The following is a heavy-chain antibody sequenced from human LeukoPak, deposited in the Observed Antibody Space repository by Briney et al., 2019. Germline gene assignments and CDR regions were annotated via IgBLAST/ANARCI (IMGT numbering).Heavy chain of an antibody. Sequence: GGSLRLSCAASGFTFSSYAMSWVRQAPGKGLEWVSAISGSGGSTYYADSVKGRFTISRDNSKNTLYLQMNSLRAEDTAVYYCAKRSSSSYYYYYGMNVWGQGTTVTVSS. CDR1: GFTFSSYA. CDR3: AKRSSSSYYYYYGMNV. CDR2: ISGSGGST. V-gene: IGHV3-23*01. J-gene: IGHJ6*02. D-gene: IGHD6-6*01.